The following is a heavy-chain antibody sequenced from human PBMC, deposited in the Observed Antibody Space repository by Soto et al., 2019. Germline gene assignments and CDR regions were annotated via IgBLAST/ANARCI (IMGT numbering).Heavy chain of an antibody. J-gene: IGHJ4*02. CDR1: GGSISSYH. V-gene: IGHV4-59*01. Sequence: QVQLQESGPGLVKPSETLSLTCTVSGGSISSYHWSWIRQPPGKGLEWIGYIYYSGSTNYNPSLKSRVTIRVXTXRNQFSLKLSSVTAADTAVYYCARDMGIAVAGAFDYWGQGTLVTVSS. CDR3: ARDMGIAVAGAFDY. CDR2: IYYSGST. D-gene: IGHD6-19*01.